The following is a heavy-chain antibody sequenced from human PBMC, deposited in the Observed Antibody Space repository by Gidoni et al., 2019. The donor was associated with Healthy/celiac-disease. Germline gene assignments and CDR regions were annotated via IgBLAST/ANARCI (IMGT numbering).Heavy chain of an antibody. Sequence: QITLKESGPTLVKPTQTLTLTCTSSGFSLSTSGVGVGWIRQPPGKALEGLALMYWADDKRYSPSLKSRLTITKDTSKNQVVLTMTNMDPVDTATYCCAHRRENNTISDWGQGTLVTVSS. V-gene: IGHV2-5*02. CDR3: AHRRENNTISD. CDR1: GFSLSTSGVG. D-gene: IGHD1-20*01. J-gene: IGHJ4*01. CDR2: MYWADDK.